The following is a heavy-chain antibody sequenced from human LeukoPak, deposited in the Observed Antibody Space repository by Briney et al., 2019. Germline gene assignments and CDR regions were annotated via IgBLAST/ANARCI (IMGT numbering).Heavy chain of an antibody. CDR2: IYYSGST. CDR1: GGSISSGDYY. D-gene: IGHD3-10*01. J-gene: IGHJ4*02. V-gene: IGHV4-30-4*01. Sequence: SQTLSLTCTVSGGSISSGDYYWSWIHQPPGKGLEWIGYIYYSGSTYYNPSLKSRVTISVDTSKNQFSLKLSSVTAADTAVYYCARRYGSGSSLDYWGQGTLVTVSS. CDR3: ARRYGSGSSLDY.